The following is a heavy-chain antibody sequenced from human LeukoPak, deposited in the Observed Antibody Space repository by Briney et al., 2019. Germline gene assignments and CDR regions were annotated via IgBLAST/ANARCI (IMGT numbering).Heavy chain of an antibody. CDR2: SIGTGGTT. CDR1: GFAFNTHA. CDR3: AKDRVPDGRYSIDY. J-gene: IGHJ4*02. V-gene: IGHV3-23*01. Sequence: PGGSLRLSCAASGFAFNTHAMNWVRQAPGRGLEWVSISIGTGGTTDYADSVKGRFTISKDLSKNTLYLQMNSLRVEDTAIYYCAKDRVPDGRYSIDYWGQGTLVTVSS. D-gene: IGHD3-16*02.